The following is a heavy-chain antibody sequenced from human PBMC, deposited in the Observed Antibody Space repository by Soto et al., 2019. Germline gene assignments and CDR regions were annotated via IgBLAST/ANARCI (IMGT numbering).Heavy chain of an antibody. CDR1: GGTLNNYA. V-gene: IGHV1-69*13. CDR3: ATDSNYDVSNSF. Sequence: SVKVSCKASGGTLNNYAINWVRQAPGQGLEWMGGILPVSAPPDYAQKFQGRVSITADHSTSTVYMELSRLKSDDTAVYFCATDSNYDVSNSFWGQGTLVTVSS. D-gene: IGHD3-3*01. CDR2: ILPVSAPP. J-gene: IGHJ4*02.